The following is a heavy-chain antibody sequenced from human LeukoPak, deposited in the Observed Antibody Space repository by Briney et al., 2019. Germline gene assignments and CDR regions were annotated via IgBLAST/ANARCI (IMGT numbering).Heavy chain of an antibody. CDR2: INHSGST. Sequence: SETLSLTCAVYGGSFSGYYWSWIRQPPGKGLEWIGEINHSGSTNYNPSLKSRVTISVDTSKNQFSLKLSSVTAADTAVYYCARRPLSYYDILTGYYRYYYMDVWGKGTTVTISS. CDR3: ARRPLSYYDILTGYYRYYYMDV. CDR1: GGSFSGYY. D-gene: IGHD3-9*01. V-gene: IGHV4-34*01. J-gene: IGHJ6*03.